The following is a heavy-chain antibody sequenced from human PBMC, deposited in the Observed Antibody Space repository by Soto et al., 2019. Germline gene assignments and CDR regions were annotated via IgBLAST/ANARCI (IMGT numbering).Heavy chain of an antibody. Sequence: SETLSLTCTVSGVSISGSRYYWGWIRQPPGRGLEWIGNIYYSGSTYYTPARKSRVTLSVDTSKNQFSLNLNSVTAADTAVYYCAGGGIPPSGYGIAYAMDVWGQGTTVTVSS. CDR1: GVSISGSRYY. CDR2: IYYSGST. D-gene: IGHD1-26*01. V-gene: IGHV4-39*01. CDR3: AGGGIPPSGYGIAYAMDV. J-gene: IGHJ6*02.